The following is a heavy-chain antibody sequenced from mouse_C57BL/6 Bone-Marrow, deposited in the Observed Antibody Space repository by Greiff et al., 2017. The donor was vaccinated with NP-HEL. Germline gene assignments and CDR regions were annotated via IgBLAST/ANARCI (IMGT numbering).Heavy chain of an antibody. CDR2: IYPRSGNT. J-gene: IGHJ1*03. Sequence: LQESGAELARPGASVKLSCKASGYTFTSYGISWVKQRTGQGLEWIGEIYPRSGNTYYNEKFKGKATLTADKSSSTAYMELRSLTSEDSAVYFCARDGLLRFYWYFDVWGTGTTVTVSS. CDR1: GYTFTSYG. CDR3: ARDGLLRFYWYFDV. D-gene: IGHD1-1*01. V-gene: IGHV1-81*01.